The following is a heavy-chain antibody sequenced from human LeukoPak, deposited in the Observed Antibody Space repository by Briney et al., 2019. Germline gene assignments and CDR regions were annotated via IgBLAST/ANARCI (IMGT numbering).Heavy chain of an antibody. CDR2: INTNTGNP. V-gene: IGHV7-4-1*02. Sequence: ASVKVSCKASGYSFTGYAMNWVRQAPGQGLEWMGWINTNTGNPTYAQGFTGRFVFSLDTSVTTAYLQISSLKAEDTAVYYCARKSVAATPRDIVYQYSYMDVWGKGTTVTVSS. CDR1: GYSFTGYA. CDR3: ARKSVAATPRDIVYQYSYMDV. D-gene: IGHD2-15*01. J-gene: IGHJ6*03.